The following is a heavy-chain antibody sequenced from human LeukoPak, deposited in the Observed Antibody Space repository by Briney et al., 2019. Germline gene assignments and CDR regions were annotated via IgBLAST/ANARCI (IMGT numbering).Heavy chain of an antibody. CDR1: GFTVITND. D-gene: IGHD1-14*01. V-gene: IGHV3-53*01. Sequence: PGGSLRLSCAASGFTVITNDMTWVRQAPGKGLEWVSVLYSDGNTKYADSVQGRFTISRDHSKNTLYLEMNRLSPDDTAVYYCARGVEPLAANTLAYWGQGTLVTVSS. CDR3: ARGVEPLAANTLAY. CDR2: LYSDGNT. J-gene: IGHJ4*02.